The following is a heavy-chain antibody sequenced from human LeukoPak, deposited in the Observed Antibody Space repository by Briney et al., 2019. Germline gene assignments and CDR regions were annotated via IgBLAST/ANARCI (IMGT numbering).Heavy chain of an antibody. V-gene: IGHV3-23*01. CDR1: GFTFSSYA. CDR3: AKYGMIVVVLDY. D-gene: IGHD3-22*01. CDR2: ISGSGGST. Sequence: GGSLRLSCAASGFTFSSYAMSWVRQAPGKGLGWVSAISGSGGSTYYADSVKGRFTISRDNSKNTLYLQMNSLRAEDTAVYYCAKYGMIVVVLDYWGQGTLVTVSS. J-gene: IGHJ4*02.